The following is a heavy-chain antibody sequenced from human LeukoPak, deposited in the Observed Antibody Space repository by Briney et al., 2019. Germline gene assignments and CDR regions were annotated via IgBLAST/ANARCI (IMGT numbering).Heavy chain of an antibody. D-gene: IGHD3-10*01. CDR3: ARGGILRSFDV. J-gene: IGHJ3*01. Sequence: GASVKVSCKASGYTFTDYGVSWVRQAPGQGLEWMGWTSGYNSNTNSAQNLQGRVTLTTDTSSSTAYMELRSLTSDDTAMYYCARGGILRSFDVWGQGTMVTVSS. CDR2: TSGYNSNT. V-gene: IGHV1-18*01. CDR1: GYTFTDYG.